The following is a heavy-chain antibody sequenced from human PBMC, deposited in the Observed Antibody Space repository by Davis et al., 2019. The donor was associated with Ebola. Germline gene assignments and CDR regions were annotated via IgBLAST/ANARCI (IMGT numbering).Heavy chain of an antibody. CDR1: GFTFSSYG. CDR2: IRYDGSNK. V-gene: IGHV3-30*02. D-gene: IGHD4/OR15-4a*01. Sequence: GESLKISCAASGFTFSSYGMHWVRQAPGKGLEWVAFIRYDGSNKYYADSVKGRFTISRDNSKNTLYLQMNSLRAEDTAVYYCANGGAYYYCMDVWGKGTTVTVSS. J-gene: IGHJ6*03. CDR3: ANGGAYYYCMDV.